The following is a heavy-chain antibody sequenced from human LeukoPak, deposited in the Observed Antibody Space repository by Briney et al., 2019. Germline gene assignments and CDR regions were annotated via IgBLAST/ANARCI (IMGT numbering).Heavy chain of an antibody. Sequence: PGGSLRLSCAASGFTFSSYGMHWVRQAPGKGLERVAAISYDGRNKEYVDSVKGRFTISRDNSKNTLYLQMNSLRAEDTAVYYCARNSGWLDYWGQGTLVTVSS. J-gene: IGHJ4*02. V-gene: IGHV3-30*03. CDR2: ISYDGRNK. D-gene: IGHD6-19*01. CDR3: ARNSGWLDY. CDR1: GFTFSSYG.